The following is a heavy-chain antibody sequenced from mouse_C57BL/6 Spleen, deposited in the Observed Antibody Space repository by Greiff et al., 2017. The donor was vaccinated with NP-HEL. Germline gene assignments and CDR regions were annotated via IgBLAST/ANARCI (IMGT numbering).Heavy chain of an antibody. Sequence: QVQLQQPGTELVKPGASVKLSCKASGYTFTSYWMHWVKQRPGQGLEWIGNINPSNGGTNYNEKFKSKATMPVDKSSSTAYMQISSLTSEYSAVYYCARYYYGYYFNYWGHGTTLTVSS. V-gene: IGHV1-53*01. J-gene: IGHJ2*01. CDR3: ARYYYGYYFNY. CDR1: GYTFTSYW. D-gene: IGHD1-1*01. CDR2: INPSNGGT.